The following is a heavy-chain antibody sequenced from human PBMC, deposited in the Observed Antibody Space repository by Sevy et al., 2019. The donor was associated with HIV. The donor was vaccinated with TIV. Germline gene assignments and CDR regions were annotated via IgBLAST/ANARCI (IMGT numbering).Heavy chain of an antibody. CDR1: GFSFSSYE. J-gene: IGHJ3*02. CDR2: ISSSGSST. Sequence: GGSLRLSCAAPGFSFSSYEMNWVRQAPGKGLEWVSYISSSGSSTYYADSVKGRFTISRDNAKNSLYRQMNSLRAEDTAVYYCARGGRHRDVYNRKDAFDIWGQGTMVTVSS. D-gene: IGHD1-1*01. CDR3: ARGGRHRDVYNRKDAFDI. V-gene: IGHV3-48*03.